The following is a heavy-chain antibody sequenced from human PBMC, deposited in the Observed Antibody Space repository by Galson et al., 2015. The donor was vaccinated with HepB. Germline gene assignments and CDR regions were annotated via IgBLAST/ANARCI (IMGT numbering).Heavy chain of an antibody. J-gene: IGHJ6*02. CDR2: ISYDGSNK. V-gene: IGHV3-30*18. CDR3: AKDVRSYYYYGMDV. CDR1: GFTFSSYG. Sequence: SLRLSCAASGFTFSSYGMHWVRQAPGKGLEWVAVISYDGSNKYYADSVKGRFTISRDNSKNTLYLQMNSLRAEDTAVYYCAKDVRSYYYYGMDVWGQGTTVTVSS. D-gene: IGHD3-3*01.